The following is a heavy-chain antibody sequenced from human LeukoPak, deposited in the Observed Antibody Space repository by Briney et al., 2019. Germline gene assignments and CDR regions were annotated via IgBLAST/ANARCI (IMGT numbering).Heavy chain of an antibody. CDR3: ASISGYSYGFDFDY. D-gene: IGHD5-18*01. Sequence: SETLSLTCTVSGGSISSYYWSWIRQPPGKGLEWIGYIYYSGSTNYNPSLKSRVTISVDTSKNQFSLKLSSVTAAGTAVYYCASISGYSYGFDFDYWGQGTLVTVSS. CDR1: GGSISSYY. J-gene: IGHJ4*02. V-gene: IGHV4-59*01. CDR2: IYYSGST.